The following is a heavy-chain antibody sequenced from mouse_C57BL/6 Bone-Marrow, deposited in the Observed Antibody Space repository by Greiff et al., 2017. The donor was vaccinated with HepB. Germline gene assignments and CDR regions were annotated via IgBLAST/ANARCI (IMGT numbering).Heavy chain of an antibody. CDR3: ARGKITTAYWYFDV. Sequence: EVQLQQSGPVLVKPGASVKMSCKASGYTFTDYYMNWVKQSHGKSLEWIGVINPYNGGTSYNQKFKGKATLTVDKSSSTAYMELNSLTSEDSAVYYCARGKITTAYWYFDVWGTGTTVTVSS. CDR2: INPYNGGT. CDR1: GYTFTDYY. J-gene: IGHJ1*03. D-gene: IGHD1-2*01. V-gene: IGHV1-19*01.